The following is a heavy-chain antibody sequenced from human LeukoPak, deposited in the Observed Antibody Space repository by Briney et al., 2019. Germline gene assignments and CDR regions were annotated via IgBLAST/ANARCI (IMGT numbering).Heavy chain of an antibody. CDR3: ASNPDYGDRVDY. V-gene: IGHV3-48*03. Sequence: PGGSLRLSCAASGFTFSSYEMNWVRQAPGKGLEWVSYISSSGSTIYYADSVKGRFTISRDNAKNSLYLQMNSLRAEDTAVYYCASNPDYGDRVDYWGQGTLVTVSS. D-gene: IGHD4-17*01. CDR2: ISSSGSTI. CDR1: GFTFSSYE. J-gene: IGHJ4*02.